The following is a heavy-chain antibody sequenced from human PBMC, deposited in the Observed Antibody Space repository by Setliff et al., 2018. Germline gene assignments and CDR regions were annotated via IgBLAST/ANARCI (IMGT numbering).Heavy chain of an antibody. CDR3: AKCSSWHGHYPHFNY. V-gene: IGHV3-23*03. CDR1: GFTFSSEA. D-gene: IGHD6-13*01. J-gene: IGHJ4*02. CDR2: ISSDGGSR. Sequence: GGSLRLSCAASGFTFSSEAMTWVRQAPGWGLEWVSIISSDGGSRYYADSVKGRFTISRDNSNNTLYLQMSSLRAEDTAVYYCAKCSSWHGHYPHFNYWGRGTLVTVSS.